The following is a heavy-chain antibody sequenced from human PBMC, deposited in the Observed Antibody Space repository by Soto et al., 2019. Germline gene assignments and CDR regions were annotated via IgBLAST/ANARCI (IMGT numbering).Heavy chain of an antibody. CDR3: ATTPEAAGSGWDNWFAP. Sequence: QVQLVQSGAEVKKPGSSVKVSCKASGGTFSSYAISWVRQAPGQGLEWMGGIIPIFGTANYAQKFQGRVTITADESTSTAYMELSSLRSEDTAVYYCATTPEAAGSGWDNWFAPWGQGTLVTVSS. D-gene: IGHD6-19*01. CDR1: GGTFSSYA. J-gene: IGHJ5*02. V-gene: IGHV1-69*12. CDR2: IIPIFGTA.